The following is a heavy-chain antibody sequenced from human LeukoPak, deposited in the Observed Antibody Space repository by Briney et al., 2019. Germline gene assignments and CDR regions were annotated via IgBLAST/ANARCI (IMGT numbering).Heavy chain of an antibody. V-gene: IGHV3-73*01. Sequence: GGSLRLSCATSGFTFSGSAMHWVRQASGKGLEWGGRIRSKVNSYATAYTASVKGRFTIARDGSKNTAYLQMNSLKTEDTAVYYCVAGGYCNSTSCSGDYWGQGTLVTVSS. J-gene: IGHJ4*02. D-gene: IGHD2-2*01. CDR2: IRSKVNSYAT. CDR3: VAGGYCNSTSCSGDY. CDR1: GFTFSGSA.